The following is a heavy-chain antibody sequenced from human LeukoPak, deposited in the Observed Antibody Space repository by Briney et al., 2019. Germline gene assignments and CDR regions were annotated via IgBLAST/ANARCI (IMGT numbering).Heavy chain of an antibody. J-gene: IGHJ4*02. Sequence: GGSLRLSCAASGFSLSNYWMHWVRQTPGKGLVWVSRINTDGTSTSYADSVKGRFTISRDNAKNTLYLQVNSLRAVDTALYFCARSDSGDVDYWGQGTLVTVSS. CDR1: GFSLSNYW. CDR3: ARSDSGDVDY. V-gene: IGHV3-74*01. CDR2: INTDGTST. D-gene: IGHD3-10*01.